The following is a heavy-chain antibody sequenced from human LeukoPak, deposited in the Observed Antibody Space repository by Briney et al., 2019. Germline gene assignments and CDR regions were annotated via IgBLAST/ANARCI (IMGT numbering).Heavy chain of an antibody. CDR1: GGAFSSYY. Sequence: SETLSLTCTVSGGAFSSYYWSWIRQPPGKGLEWIGYIYYSGSTNYDPSLNSRVTMSVDTSKNQFSLKLSSVTAADTAVYYCARGHGSALFDYWGQGTLVTVSS. V-gene: IGHV4-59*01. CDR3: ARGHGSALFDY. CDR2: IYYSGST. J-gene: IGHJ4*02. D-gene: IGHD6-25*01.